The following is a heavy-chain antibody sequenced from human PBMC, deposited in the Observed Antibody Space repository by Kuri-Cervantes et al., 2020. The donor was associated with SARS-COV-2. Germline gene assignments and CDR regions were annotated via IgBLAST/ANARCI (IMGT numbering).Heavy chain of an antibody. D-gene: IGHD2-2*01. V-gene: IGHV1-2*02. CDR1: GYTFTGYY. Sequence: ASVKVSCKASGYTFTGYYIHWVRQAPGQGLEWMGWINPNTGGPNYAQKFQGRVTMTRDTSTSTAYIELSGLTSDDTAVYYCARGDIHLGYCSSTSCAYYFDYWGQGTLVTVSS. CDR2: INPNTGGP. CDR3: ARGDIHLGYCSSTSCAYYFDY. J-gene: IGHJ4*02.